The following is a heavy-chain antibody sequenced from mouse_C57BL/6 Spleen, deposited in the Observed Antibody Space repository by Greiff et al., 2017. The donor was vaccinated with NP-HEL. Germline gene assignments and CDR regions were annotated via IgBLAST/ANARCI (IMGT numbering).Heavy chain of an antibody. Sequence: VKLVESGAELVKPGASVKISCKASGYAFSSYWMNWVKQRPGKGLEWIGQIYPGDGDTNYNGKFKGKATLTADKSSSTAYMQLSSLTSEDSAVYFCARGNWDRFDYWGQGTTLTVSS. J-gene: IGHJ2*01. CDR1: GYAFSSYW. D-gene: IGHD4-1*01. CDR2: IYPGDGDT. V-gene: IGHV1-80*01. CDR3: ARGNWDRFDY.